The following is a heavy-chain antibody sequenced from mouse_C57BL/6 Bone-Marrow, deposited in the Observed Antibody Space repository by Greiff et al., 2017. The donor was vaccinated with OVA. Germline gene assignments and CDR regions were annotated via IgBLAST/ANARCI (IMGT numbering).Heavy chain of an antibody. J-gene: IGHJ3*01. Sequence: VMLVESGAELARPGASVKMSCKASGYTFTSYTMHWVKQRPGQGLEWIGYINPSSGYTKYNQKFKDKATLTADKSSSTAYMQLSSLTSEDSAVYYCARSSNTWFAYWGQGTLVTVSA. CDR1: GYTFTSYT. V-gene: IGHV1-4*01. CDR3: ARSSNTWFAY. D-gene: IGHD2-5*01. CDR2: INPSSGYT.